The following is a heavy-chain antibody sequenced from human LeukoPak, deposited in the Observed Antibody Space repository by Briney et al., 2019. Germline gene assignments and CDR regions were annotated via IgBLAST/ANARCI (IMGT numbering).Heavy chain of an antibody. CDR2: INPNSGGT. CDR1: GYTFTGYY. D-gene: IGHD6-19*01. CDR3: AREPYSSGWYFDY. V-gene: IGHV1-2*02. Sequence: ASVKVSCKASGYTFTGYYIHWVRQARGQGLEWMRWINPNSGGTDCAQKFQGRVTMTSDTSITTANMELSRLRSDDTAVYYCAREPYSSGWYFDYWGQGTLVTVSS. J-gene: IGHJ4*02.